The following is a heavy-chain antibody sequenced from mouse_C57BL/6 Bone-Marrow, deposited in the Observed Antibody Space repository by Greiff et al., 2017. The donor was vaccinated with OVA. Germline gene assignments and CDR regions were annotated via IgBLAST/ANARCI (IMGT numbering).Heavy chain of an antibody. V-gene: IGHV1-26*01. J-gene: IGHJ2*01. CDR2: INPNNGGT. Sequence: VQLKQSGPELVKPGASVKISCKASGYTFTDYYMNWVKQSHGKSLEWIGDINPNNGGTSYNQKFKGKATLTVDKSSSTAYMELRSLTSEDSAVYYCTRTVVRFDYWGQGTTLTVSS. D-gene: IGHD1-1*01. CDR1: GYTFTDYY. CDR3: TRTVVRFDY.